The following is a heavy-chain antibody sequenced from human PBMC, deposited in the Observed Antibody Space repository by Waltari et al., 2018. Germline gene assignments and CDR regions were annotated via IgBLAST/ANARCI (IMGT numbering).Heavy chain of an antibody. Sequence: QVQLVQSGAEVKKPGASVKVSCKASGYTFTGYYMHWVRQAPGQRLEWMGRVNPISDGTTCAQKFQGRVNLTRAKSISTDYIGLSRLMSDDTAVYYCARAGSPSMGGAFDYWGQGTLVTVSS. CDR3: ARAGSPSMGGAFDY. D-gene: IGHD1-26*01. V-gene: IGHV1-2*02. CDR2: VNPISDGT. J-gene: IGHJ4*02. CDR1: GYTFTGYY.